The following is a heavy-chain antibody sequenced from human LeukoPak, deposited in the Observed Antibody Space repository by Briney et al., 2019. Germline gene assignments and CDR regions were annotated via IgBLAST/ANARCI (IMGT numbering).Heavy chain of an antibody. J-gene: IGHJ4*02. CDR2: IYYSGST. Sequence: KSSETLSLTCTVSGGSISSGDYYWSWIRQPPGKGLEWIGYIYYSGSTNYNPSLKSRVTTSVDTSKNQFSLKLSSVTAADTAVYYCAGRNYGGQFDYWGQGTLVTVSS. CDR1: GGSISSGDYY. V-gene: IGHV4-61*08. D-gene: IGHD1-7*01. CDR3: AGRNYGGQFDY.